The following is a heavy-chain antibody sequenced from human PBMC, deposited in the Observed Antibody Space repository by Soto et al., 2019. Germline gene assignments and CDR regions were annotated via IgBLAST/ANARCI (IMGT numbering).Heavy chain of an antibody. J-gene: IGHJ4*02. V-gene: IGHV3-48*01. CDR1: GFTFSSYS. CDR2: ISSSSSII. Sequence: PGGSLRLSCEASGFTFSSYSMNWVRQAPGKGLEWVSYISSSSSIIYYADSVKGRFIISRDNARNSLYLQMNSLRAEDTAVYFCARDPGGCTGGSCYSWYFDYWGEGTLVTVSS. D-gene: IGHD2-15*01. CDR3: ARDPGGCTGGSCYSWYFDY.